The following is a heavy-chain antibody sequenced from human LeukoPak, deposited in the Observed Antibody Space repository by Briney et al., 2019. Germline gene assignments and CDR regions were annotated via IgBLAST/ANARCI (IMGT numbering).Heavy chain of an antibody. J-gene: IGHJ4*02. CDR2: ISYDGSNK. CDR3: ARDSSYSGYGHFDY. V-gene: IGHV3-30-3*01. D-gene: IGHD5-12*01. CDR1: GFTFSSYA. Sequence: PGGSLRLSCAASGFTFSSYAMPWVRQAPGKGLEWVAVISYDGSNKYYADSVKGRFTISRDNSKNTLYLQMNSLRAEDTAVYYCARDSSYSGYGHFDYWGQGTLVTVSS.